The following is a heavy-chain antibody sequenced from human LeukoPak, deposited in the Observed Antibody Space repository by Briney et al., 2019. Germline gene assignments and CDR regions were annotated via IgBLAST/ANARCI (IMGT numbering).Heavy chain of an antibody. CDR1: AFTFSSYG. J-gene: IGHJ4*02. CDR3: AKGADYYGSGKVDY. Sequence: GGSLRLSCAASAFTFSSYGMHWVRQAPGKGLEWVSAISGSGGSTYYADSVKGRFTISRDNSKNTLYLQMNSLRAEDTAVYYCAKGADYYGSGKVDYWGQGTLVTVSS. D-gene: IGHD3-10*01. CDR2: ISGSGGST. V-gene: IGHV3-23*01.